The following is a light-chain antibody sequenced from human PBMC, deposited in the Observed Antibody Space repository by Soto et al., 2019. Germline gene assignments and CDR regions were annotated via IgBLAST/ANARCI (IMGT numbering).Light chain of an antibody. J-gene: IGLJ2*01. CDR1: SSDVGSYNL. CDR2: EGS. V-gene: IGLV2-23*01. Sequence: QSALTQPASVSGSPGQSITISCTGTSSDVGSYNLVSWYQQHPGKAPKLMIYEGSKRPSGVSNRFSGSKSDNTASLTSSGLQAEDEADYYCCSYAGLVFGGGPKLTVL. CDR3: CSYAGLV.